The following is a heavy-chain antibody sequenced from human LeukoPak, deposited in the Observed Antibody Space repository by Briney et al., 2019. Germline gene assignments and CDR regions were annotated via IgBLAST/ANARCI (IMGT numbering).Heavy chain of an antibody. Sequence: ALSLSCAASGFTFDDYAMHWVRPAPGKGLEWVSGISYNSDTIAYADSVKGRFTISRDNAKNSLYLQMNSLRAEDTALYYCAKDYCGGDCYSGWYFDLWGRGTLVTVSS. CDR1: GFTFDDYA. CDR2: ISYNSDTI. J-gene: IGHJ2*01. V-gene: IGHV3-9*01. D-gene: IGHD2-21*02. CDR3: AKDYCGGDCYSGWYFDL.